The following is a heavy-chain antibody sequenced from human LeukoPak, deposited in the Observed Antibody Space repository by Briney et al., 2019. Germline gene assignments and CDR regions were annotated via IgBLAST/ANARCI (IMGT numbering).Heavy chain of an antibody. V-gene: IGHV3-64D*06. CDR2: INGNGGTT. CDR1: GFTFSSYA. CDR3: VKSSSSAYPTYFDP. D-gene: IGHD3-22*01. Sequence: PGGSLRLSCSASGFTFSSYAVHWVRQAPGKGRECVSGINGNGGTTYYADSVKGRFTISRDNSKNTLYLQMSSLRDEDTAVYYCVKSSSSAYPTYFDPWGQGTLVTVSS. J-gene: IGHJ5*02.